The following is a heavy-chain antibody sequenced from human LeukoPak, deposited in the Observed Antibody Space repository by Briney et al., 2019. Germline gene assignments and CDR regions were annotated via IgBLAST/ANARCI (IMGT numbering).Heavy chain of an antibody. CDR1: GYTFIDFY. CDR2: ISPKSGGT. V-gene: IGHV1-2*02. CDR3: ARGRVRCSGGNCYSYAFDI. Sequence: ASVKVSCKASGYTFIDFYMHWVRQAPGQGLEWMGWISPKSGGTNYAQKFKGRLTVTRDTPISTAYMELSWLTSDDTALYYCARGRVRCSGGNCYSYAFDIWGQGTMVTVSS. D-gene: IGHD2-15*01. J-gene: IGHJ3*02.